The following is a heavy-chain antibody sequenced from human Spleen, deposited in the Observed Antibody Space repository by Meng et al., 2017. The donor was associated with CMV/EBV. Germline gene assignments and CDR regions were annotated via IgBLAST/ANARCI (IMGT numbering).Heavy chain of an antibody. CDR2: ISSRSRTI. J-gene: IGHJ6*02. D-gene: IGHD3-10*01. CDR1: GFTFSSFS. CDR3: ARWTSMVRGVIYYGMDV. V-gene: IGHV3-48*04. Sequence: GESLKISCAVSGFTFSSFSMNWVRQAPGKGLEWVSYISSRSRTINYADSVKGRVSISRDNAKNSLYLQMNSLRAEDTAVYYCARWTSMVRGVIYYGMDVWGQGTTVTVSS.